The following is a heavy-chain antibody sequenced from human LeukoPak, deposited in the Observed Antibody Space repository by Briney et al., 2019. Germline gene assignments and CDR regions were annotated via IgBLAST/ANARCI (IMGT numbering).Heavy chain of an antibody. CDR1: GFTFDDYA. V-gene: IGHV3-30*18. Sequence: GGSLRLSCAASGFTFDDYAMHWVRQAPGKGLEWVAVISYDGSNKYYADSVKGRFTISRDNSKNTLYLQMNSLRAEDTAVYYCAKDLGYCSSTSCSARANWGQGTLVTVSS. J-gene: IGHJ4*02. CDR2: ISYDGSNK. CDR3: AKDLGYCSSTSCSARAN. D-gene: IGHD2-2*01.